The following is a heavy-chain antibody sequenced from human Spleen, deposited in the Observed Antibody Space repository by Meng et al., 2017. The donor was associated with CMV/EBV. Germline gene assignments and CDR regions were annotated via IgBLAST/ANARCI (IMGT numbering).Heavy chain of an antibody. J-gene: IGHJ4*02. Sequence: ASGFVFRRYWMHWVRQRPGKGLMWDSGISSDGSETTYADSVKGRFTISRDNGKKRLFLEMNSLGVEDTAIYYCVSTFWNGPNFDYWGQGTLVTVSS. D-gene: IGHD1-1*01. CDR1: GFVFRRYW. V-gene: IGHV3-74*01. CDR2: ISSDGSET. CDR3: VSTFWNGPNFDY.